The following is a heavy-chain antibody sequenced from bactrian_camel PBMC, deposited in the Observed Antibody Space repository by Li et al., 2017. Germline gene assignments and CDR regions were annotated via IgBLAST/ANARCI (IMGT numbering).Heavy chain of an antibody. CDR1: GLSVSDSS. V-gene: IGHV3S53*01. CDR2: ITTGGSST. D-gene: IGHD6*01. Sequence: QVQLVESGGGSVQTGGSLRLSCAPSGLSVSDSSMAWFRQAPGQKREAVAAITTGGSSTMYHDSVKGRFTISRESGKNTVHLQMNSLMPEDSGVYYCAGDRSYGAWYMESQYKYWGRGTQVTVS. CDR3: AGDRSYGAWYMESQYKY. J-gene: IGHJ4*01.